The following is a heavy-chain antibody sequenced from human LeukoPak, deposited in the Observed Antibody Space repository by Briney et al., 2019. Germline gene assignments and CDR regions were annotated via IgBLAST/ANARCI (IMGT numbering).Heavy chain of an antibody. CDR2: FDPEDGET. CDR1: GYTLTELS. D-gene: IGHD3-22*01. J-gene: IGHJ4*02. CDR3: ARDYYDSSGYCDY. Sequence: ASVKVSCKVSGYTLTELSMHWVRQAPGKGLEWMGGFDPEDGETIYAQKFQGRVTMTEDTSTDTAYMELRSLRSDDTAVYYCARDYYDSSGYCDYWGQGTLVTVSS. V-gene: IGHV1-24*01.